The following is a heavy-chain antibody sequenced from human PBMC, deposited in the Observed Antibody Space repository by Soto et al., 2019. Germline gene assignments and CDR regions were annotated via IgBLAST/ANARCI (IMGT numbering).Heavy chain of an antibody. D-gene: IGHD5-12*01. Sequence: TXVSLRLSCAASGFTFSRSWMNWVRQAPGKGLEWVAGIKEDGSEKYYVDFVKGRFTISRDNVENSLYLQMNSLRGEDTAVYFCARDRGYSCFDYWGLGTLVTVS. CDR3: ARDRGYSCFDY. CDR2: IKEDGSEK. CDR1: GFTFSRSW. J-gene: IGHJ4*02. V-gene: IGHV3-7*01.